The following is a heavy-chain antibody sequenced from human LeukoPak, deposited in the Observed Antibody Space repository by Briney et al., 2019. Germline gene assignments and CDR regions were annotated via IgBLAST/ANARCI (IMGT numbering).Heavy chain of an antibody. CDR1: GFTFSSYW. CDR3: ARGGGVLLWFGEFLHENDAFDI. J-gene: IGHJ3*02. CDR2: INSDGSST. V-gene: IGHV3-74*01. Sequence: GGSLRLSCAASGFTFSSYWMHWVRQAAGKGLVWVSRINSDGSSTNYADSVKGRFTISRDNAKNTLYLQMNSLRAEDTAVYYCARGGGVLLWFGEFLHENDAFDIWGQGTMVTVSS. D-gene: IGHD3-10*01.